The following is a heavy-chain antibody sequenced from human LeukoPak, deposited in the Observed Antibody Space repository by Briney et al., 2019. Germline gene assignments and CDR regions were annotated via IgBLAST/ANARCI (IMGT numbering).Heavy chain of an antibody. J-gene: IGHJ4*02. V-gene: IGHV3-30*14. Sequence: GGSLRLSCAASGFTFSSYAMHWVRQAPGKGLEWVAVISYDGSNKYYADSVKGRFTISRDNSKSTLYLQINSLRAEDTAVYYCATGDYGDYVHPFDYWGQGTLVTVSS. CDR2: ISYDGSNK. CDR1: GFTFSSYA. CDR3: ATGDYGDYVHPFDY. D-gene: IGHD4-17*01.